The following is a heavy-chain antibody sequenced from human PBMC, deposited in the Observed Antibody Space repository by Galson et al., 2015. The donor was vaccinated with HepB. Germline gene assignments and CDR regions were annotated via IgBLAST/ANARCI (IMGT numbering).Heavy chain of an antibody. CDR2: IWYDGSNK. V-gene: IGHV3-33*01. Sequence: SLRLSCAASGFTFSSYGMHWVRQAPGKGLEWVAVIWYDGSNKYYADSVKGRFTISRDNSKNTLYLQMNSLRAEDTAVYYCARDQGSYDFWSGFSYYYYYMDVWGKGTTVTVSS. D-gene: IGHD3-3*01. CDR1: GFTFSSYG. CDR3: ARDQGSYDFWSGFSYYYYYMDV. J-gene: IGHJ6*03.